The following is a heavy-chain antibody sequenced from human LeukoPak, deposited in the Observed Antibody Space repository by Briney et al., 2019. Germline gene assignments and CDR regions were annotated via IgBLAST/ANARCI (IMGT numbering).Heavy chain of an antibody. CDR3: ALMYGSGSYYRLPDY. CDR2: INPNSGGT. D-gene: IGHD3-10*01. CDR1: GYTFTGYY. V-gene: IGHV1-2*02. Sequence: GASVKVSCKASGYTFTGYYMHWVRQAPGQGLEWMGWINPNSGGTNYALKFQGRVTMTRDTSISAAYMELSRLRSDDTAVYYCALMYGSGSYYRLPDYWGQGTLVTVSS. J-gene: IGHJ4*02.